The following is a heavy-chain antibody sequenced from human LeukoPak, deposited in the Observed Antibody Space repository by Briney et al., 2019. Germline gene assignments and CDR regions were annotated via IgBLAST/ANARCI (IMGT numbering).Heavy chain of an antibody. CDR1: GFIFDDYA. V-gene: IGHV3-9*03. CDR3: ARDRFRYCSGAYCSHFEF. D-gene: IGHD2-15*01. Sequence: PGGSLRLSCAASGFIFDDYAMHWVRQAPGKGLEWVSGINWNSGTIGYADSVKGRFTTSRDNAKNSLYLQMNSLRADDMAFYYCARDRFRYCSGAYCSHFEFWGQGTLVSVSS. J-gene: IGHJ4*02. CDR2: INWNSGTI.